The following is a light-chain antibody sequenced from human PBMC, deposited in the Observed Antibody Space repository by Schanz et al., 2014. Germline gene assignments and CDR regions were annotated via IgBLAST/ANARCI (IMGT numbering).Light chain of an antibody. J-gene: IGKJ1*01. CDR3: QQYVSSPWT. CDR2: GAS. V-gene: IGKV3-20*01. CDR1: QSFSSSY. Sequence: EIVLTQSPGTLSLSPGERATLSCRASQSFSSSYLAWYQQKPGQAPRLLIYGASSRATGIPDRFSGSESGTDFTLTISRLEPEDSAVYYCQQYVSSPWTFGQGTKVDIK.